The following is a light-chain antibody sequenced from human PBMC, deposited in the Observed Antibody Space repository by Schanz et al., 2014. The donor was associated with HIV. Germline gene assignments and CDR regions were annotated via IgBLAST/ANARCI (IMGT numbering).Light chain of an antibody. CDR1: QTIDNW. V-gene: IGKV1-5*03. Sequence: DIQMTQSPSTLSASIGDRVTITCRASQTIDNWLAWYQQKPGKAPKVLIFQASRLKIGVPSRFSGSGSGTEFTLTISSLQPDDFATYYCQQYNSYWYTFGQGTKLEIK. J-gene: IGKJ2*01. CDR2: QAS. CDR3: QQYNSYWYT.